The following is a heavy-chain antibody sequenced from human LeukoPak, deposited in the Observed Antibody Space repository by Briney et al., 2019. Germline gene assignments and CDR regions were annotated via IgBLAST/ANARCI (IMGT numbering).Heavy chain of an antibody. D-gene: IGHD4-17*01. J-gene: IGHJ4*02. CDR3: TKEGGPMSVTTERYSFDH. Sequence: GGSLRLSCAASGFTFSSYEMNWVRQAPGKGLEWVSYISSSGSTIYYADSVKGRFTISRDNSENTLSLQMNSLRADDTAVYYCTKEGGPMSVTTERYSFDHWGRGTLVTVSS. CDR1: GFTFSSYE. CDR2: ISSSGSTI. V-gene: IGHV3-48*03.